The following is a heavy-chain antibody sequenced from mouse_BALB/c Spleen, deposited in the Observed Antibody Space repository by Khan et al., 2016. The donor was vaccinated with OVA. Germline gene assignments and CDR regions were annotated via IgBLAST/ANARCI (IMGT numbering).Heavy chain of an antibody. CDR1: GYTFINYW. J-gene: IGHJ2*01. V-gene: IGHV1-7*01. CDR3: ARRGLRWEFDY. CDR2: INPSTGYT. Sequence: VQLQESGAELAKPGASVKMSCKASGYTFINYWILWVKQRPGQGLEWIGYINPSTGYTEYNQNFKDKATLTADKSSSTAYMQLSSLTSEDSAVYYCARRGLRWEFDYWSQSTTLPGS. D-gene: IGHD1-1*01.